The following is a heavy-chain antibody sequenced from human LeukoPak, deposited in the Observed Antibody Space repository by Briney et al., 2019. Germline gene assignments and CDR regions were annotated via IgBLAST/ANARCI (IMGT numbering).Heavy chain of an antibody. D-gene: IGHD1-26*01. Sequence: PGGSLRLSCAASGFPFSTYWMSWVRQAPGKGLEWVANINQDGSERHYVDSVKGRFTISRDNAKNSLYLQMDSLRVEDTAVYYCVRDPRGSYPFDYWGQGTLVTVSS. CDR3: VRDPRGSYPFDY. J-gene: IGHJ4*02. CDR1: GFPFSTYW. CDR2: INQDGSER. V-gene: IGHV3-7*03.